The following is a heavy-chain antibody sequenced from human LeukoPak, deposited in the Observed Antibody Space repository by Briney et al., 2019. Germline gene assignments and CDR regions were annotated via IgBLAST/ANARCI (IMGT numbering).Heavy chain of an antibody. CDR1: GGSISSYY. J-gene: IGHJ3*02. V-gene: IGHV4-59*01. Sequence: PSETLSLTCTVSGGSISSYYWSWIRQPPGKGLEWIGYIYYSGSTNYNPSLKSRVTISVDTSKNQFSLKLSSVTAADTAVYYCARGTGTAMAYGDAFDIWGQGTMVTVSS. CDR3: ARGTGTAMAYGDAFDI. CDR2: IYYSGST. D-gene: IGHD5-18*01.